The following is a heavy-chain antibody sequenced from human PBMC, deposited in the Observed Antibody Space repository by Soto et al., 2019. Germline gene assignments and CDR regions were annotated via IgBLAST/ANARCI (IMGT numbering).Heavy chain of an antibody. J-gene: IGHJ5*02. CDR3: ARFYGSGRTYWFDP. CDR2: IYYDGIT. CDR1: GGSVTSYY. D-gene: IGHD3-10*01. Sequence: SETLSLTCTVSGGSVTSYYWSWIRQPPGKGLEWIGYIYYDGITNYNPSLKSRVIISVDTSKNQFSLKLSSVTAADTAVYYCARFYGSGRTYWFDPWGQRTLVTVS. V-gene: IGHV4-59*02.